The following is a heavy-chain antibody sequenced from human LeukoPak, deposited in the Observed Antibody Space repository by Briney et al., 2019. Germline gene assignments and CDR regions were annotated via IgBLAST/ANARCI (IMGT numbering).Heavy chain of an antibody. CDR3: ARVRLEAGAFDI. D-gene: IGHD1-1*01. Sequence: ASVKVSCKAPGYTFTSYAMHWMRQAPGQRLEWMGWINAGNGNTKYSQKFQGRVTITRDTSASTAYMELSSLRSEDTAVYYCARVRLEAGAFDIWGQGTMVTVSS. CDR2: INAGNGNT. V-gene: IGHV1-3*01. CDR1: GYTFTSYA. J-gene: IGHJ3*02.